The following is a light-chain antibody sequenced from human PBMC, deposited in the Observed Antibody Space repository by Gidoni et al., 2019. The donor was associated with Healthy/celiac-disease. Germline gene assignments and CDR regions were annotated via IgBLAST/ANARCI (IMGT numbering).Light chain of an antibody. V-gene: IGLV2-14*01. J-gene: IGLJ1*01. CDR1: SSDVGGYNY. Sequence: QSALTQPAPVSGSPGQSITISCTGTSSDVGGYNYVSWYQQHPGKAPKLMIYDVSNRPSGVSNRFSGSKSGNTASLTISGLQAEDEADYYCSSYTSSSTLYVLGTGTKVTVL. CDR3: SSYTSSSTLYV. CDR2: DVS.